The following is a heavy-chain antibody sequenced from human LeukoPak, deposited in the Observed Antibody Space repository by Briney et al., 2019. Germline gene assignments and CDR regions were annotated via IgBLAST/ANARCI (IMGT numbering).Heavy chain of an antibody. D-gene: IGHD2-15*01. CDR3: AKYCSGISCYSGLY. CDR1: GFTFSSYF. CDR2: ISNSGTGK. Sequence: GGSLRLSCATSGFTFSSYFMAWVRHAPGKGLEYVSSISNSGTGKYYADSVKGRFTVSRDNSKDTLYLQMNSLRAEDTALYYCAKYCSGISCYSGLYWGQGSLVTVAS. J-gene: IGHJ4*02. V-gene: IGHV3-23*01.